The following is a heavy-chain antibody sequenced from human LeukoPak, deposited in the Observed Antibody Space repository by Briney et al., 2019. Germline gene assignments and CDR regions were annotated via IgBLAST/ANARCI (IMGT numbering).Heavy chain of an antibody. CDR2: MNPNSGNT. CDR3: ARMGSYYDSSGYQGAEYFQH. V-gene: IGHV1-8*01. J-gene: IGHJ1*01. Sequence: ASVKVSCKASGYTFTSYDINWVRQATGQGLEWMGWMNPNSGNTGYAQKFQGRVTITTDESTSTAYMELSSLRSEDTAVYYCARMGSYYDSSGYQGAEYFQHWGQGTLVTVSS. D-gene: IGHD3-22*01. CDR1: GYTFTSYD.